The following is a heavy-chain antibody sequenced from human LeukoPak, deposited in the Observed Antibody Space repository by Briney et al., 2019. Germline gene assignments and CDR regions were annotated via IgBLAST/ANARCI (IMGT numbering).Heavy chain of an antibody. J-gene: IGHJ6*02. V-gene: IGHV1-3*01. D-gene: IGHD2-15*01. CDR1: GYTFNVYP. Sequence: ASVKVSCKASGYTFNVYPMHWVRQAPGQRLEWMGWINAGNGNTKYSQKFQGRVTITRDTSASTAYMELSSLRSEDTAVYYCARGLKLGYCSGGSCYPPPYYYYYGMDIWGQGTTVTVSS. CDR3: ARGLKLGYCSGGSCYPPPYYYYYGMDI. CDR2: INAGNGNT.